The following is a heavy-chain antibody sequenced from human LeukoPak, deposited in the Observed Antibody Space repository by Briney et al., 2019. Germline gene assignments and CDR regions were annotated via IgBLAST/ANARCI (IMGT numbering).Heavy chain of an antibody. CDR1: GYTLTELS. CDR3: ATDRGSIAVAGTVHDAFDI. Sequence: ASVKVSCKVSGYTLTELSMHWVRQAPGKGLEWMGGFDPEDGETIYAQKFQGRVTMTEDTSTDTAYMELGSLRSEDTAVYYCATDRGSIAVAGTVHDAFDIWGQGTMVTVSS. D-gene: IGHD6-19*01. J-gene: IGHJ3*02. CDR2: FDPEDGET. V-gene: IGHV1-24*01.